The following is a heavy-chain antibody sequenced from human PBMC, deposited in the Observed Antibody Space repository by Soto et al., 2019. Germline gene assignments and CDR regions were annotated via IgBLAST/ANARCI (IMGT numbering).Heavy chain of an antibody. CDR1: GLTFSKVW. CDR3: TTDGRSDF. J-gene: IGHJ4*02. CDR2: ITSQTDGETT. V-gene: IGHV3-15*01. Sequence: EVQLVESGGGSVKPGGSLRLSCVVSGLTFSKVWMSWVRQAPGKGLEWLGRITSQTDGETTDYTAPVKGRFTISRDDSKSTLYLQMTSLRTEDTGVYYCTTDGRSDFWGQGTLVTVSS.